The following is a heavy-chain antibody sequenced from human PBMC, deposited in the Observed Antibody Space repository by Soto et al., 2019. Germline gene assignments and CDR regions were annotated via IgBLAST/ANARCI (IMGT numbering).Heavy chain of an antibody. CDR2: ISSTGVNM. CDR3: ARDVLRSGGAMDV. D-gene: IGHD3-3*01. J-gene: IGHJ6*02. Sequence: QVQLVESGGGLVEPGGSLRLSCAASGFTFSDYYMRWIRQAPGKGLEWVSLISSTGVNMYHADSVKGRFTISRDNAKNSLYLQMNSLRAEDTAVYYCARDVLRSGGAMDVWGQGTTVTVSS. CDR1: GFTFSDYY. V-gene: IGHV3-11*01.